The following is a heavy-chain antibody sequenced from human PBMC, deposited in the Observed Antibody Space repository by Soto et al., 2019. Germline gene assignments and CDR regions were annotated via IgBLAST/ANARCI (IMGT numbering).Heavy chain of an antibody. V-gene: IGHV3-30*18. D-gene: IGHD2-2*01. CDR3: AKELTFSNSSNGMDV. CDR2: ISYDGSNK. J-gene: IGHJ6*02. Sequence: QVQLVESGGGVVQPGRSLRLSCAASGFTFSSYGMHWVRQAPGKGLEWVAVISYDGSNKYYADSVKGRFTISRDNSKNTMYLQMNSLRAEDTAEYYCAKELTFSNSSNGMDVWGQGTTVTVSS. CDR1: GFTFSSYG.